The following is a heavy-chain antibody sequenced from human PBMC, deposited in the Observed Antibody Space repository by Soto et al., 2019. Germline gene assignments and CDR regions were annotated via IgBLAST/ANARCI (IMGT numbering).Heavy chain of an antibody. D-gene: IGHD5-18*01. J-gene: IGHJ4*02. CDR3: APHTLDPGMPSGY. CDR1: GYTFTNYG. CDR2: ISGYKGNT. V-gene: IGHV1-18*01. Sequence: QVQLVQSGAEVREPGASVKVSCKSSGYTFTNYGVSWVRQAPGQGLEWMGWISGYKGNTNYAQKLQGRVTLTTDTSTSTAYMELRSLRSDDTAVYYCAPHTLDPGMPSGYWGQGTLVTVSS.